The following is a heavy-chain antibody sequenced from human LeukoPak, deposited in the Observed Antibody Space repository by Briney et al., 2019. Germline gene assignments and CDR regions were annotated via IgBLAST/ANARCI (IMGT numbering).Heavy chain of an antibody. CDR2: IYYSGST. CDR3: ARLDRSYYFDY. V-gene: IGHV4-39*01. D-gene: IGHD2-2*03. J-gene: IGHJ4*02. Sequence: SETLSLTCTVSGGSISSSSYYWGWIRQPPGKGLEWIGSIYYSGSTYYSPSLKSRVTISVDTSKNQFSLKLSSVTAADTAVYYCARLDRSYYFDYWGQGTLVTVSS. CDR1: GGSISSSSYY.